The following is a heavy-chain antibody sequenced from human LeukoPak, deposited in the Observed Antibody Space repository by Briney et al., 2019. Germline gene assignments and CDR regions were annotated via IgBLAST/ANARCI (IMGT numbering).Heavy chain of an antibody. D-gene: IGHD5-24*01. J-gene: IGHJ5*02. CDR3: ARDNSVRDEAWWFNP. CDR2: ISPSGGST. CDR1: GYTFTDYY. Sequence: ASVKVSCTASGYTFTDYYLHWVRQAPGQGPEWMGVISPSGGSTTYAQKFQGRVTLTGDMSTSTDYLELSSLRSEDTAVYYCARDNSVRDEAWWFNPWGRGTLVTVSS. V-gene: IGHV1-46*01.